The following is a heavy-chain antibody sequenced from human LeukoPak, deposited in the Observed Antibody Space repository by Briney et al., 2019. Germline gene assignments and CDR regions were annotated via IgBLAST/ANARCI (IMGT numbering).Heavy chain of an antibody. CDR2: INPNSGGT. Sequence: ASVKVSCKASGYTFTGYYMHWVRQAPGQGLEWMGWINPNSGGTNYAQKFQGWVTMTRDTSISTAYMELSRLRSDDTAVYYCAREGTVTTGDHYYYGMDVWGQGTTVTVSS. V-gene: IGHV1-2*04. CDR3: AREGTVTTGDHYYYGMDV. D-gene: IGHD4-17*01. CDR1: GYTFTGYY. J-gene: IGHJ6*02.